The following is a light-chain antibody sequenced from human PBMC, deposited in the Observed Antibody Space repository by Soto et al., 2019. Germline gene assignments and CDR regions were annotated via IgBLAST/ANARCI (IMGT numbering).Light chain of an antibody. CDR1: QSISTY. V-gene: IGKV1-39*01. Sequence: DIQLTQSPSPLSASFGDRVAITCLASQSISTYLNWYQQKPGKAPKVLIYAASSLQSGVPPRFSGSGSGTDFTLTISSLQPEDVATYFCQQSYRTPITFGQGTRLEIK. J-gene: IGKJ5*01. CDR3: QQSYRTPIT. CDR2: AAS.